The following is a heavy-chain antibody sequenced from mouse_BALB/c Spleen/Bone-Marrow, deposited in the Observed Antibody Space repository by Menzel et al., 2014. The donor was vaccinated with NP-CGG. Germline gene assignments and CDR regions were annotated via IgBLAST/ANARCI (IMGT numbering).Heavy chain of an antibody. CDR2: ISSGSSTI. V-gene: IGHV5-17*02. J-gene: IGHJ2*01. CDR1: GFTFSSFG. CDR3: TRGGNWEDFDY. D-gene: IGHD4-1*01. Sequence: EVQLVESGGGLVQPGGSRKLSCAASGFTFSSFGMHWVRQAPEKGPEWVAYISSGSSTIFYADTVKGRFTISRDNPKNTLFPQMTSLRSEDTAIYYCTRGGNWEDFDYWGQGTTLTVSS.